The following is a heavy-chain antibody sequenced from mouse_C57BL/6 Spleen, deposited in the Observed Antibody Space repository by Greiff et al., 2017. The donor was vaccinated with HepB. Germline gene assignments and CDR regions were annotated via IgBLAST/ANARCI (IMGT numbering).Heavy chain of an antibody. V-gene: IGHV3-5*01. CDR3: ARIPGSGGYFDV. CDR2: IYYSGTI. Sequence: EVKLMESGPGLVKPSQTVFLTCTVTGISITTGNYRWSWIRQFPGNKLEWIGYIYYSGTITYNPSLTSRTTITRDTPKNQFFLEMNSLTAEDTATYYCARIPGSGGYFDVWGTGTTVTVSS. CDR1: GISITTGNYR. D-gene: IGHD3-2*02. J-gene: IGHJ1*03.